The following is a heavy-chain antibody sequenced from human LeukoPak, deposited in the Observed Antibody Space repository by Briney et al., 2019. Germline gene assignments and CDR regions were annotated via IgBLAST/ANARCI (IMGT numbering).Heavy chain of an antibody. Sequence: SETLSLTCTVSGGSISSSSYYWGWIRQPPGKGLEWIGSIYYSGSTYYNPSLKSRVTISVDTSKNQFSLKLSSVTAADTAVYYCARDTDSGRLDHWGQGTLVTVSS. CDR1: GGSISSSSYY. J-gene: IGHJ4*02. CDR3: ARDTDSGRLDH. CDR2: IYYSGST. D-gene: IGHD6-19*01. V-gene: IGHV4-39*02.